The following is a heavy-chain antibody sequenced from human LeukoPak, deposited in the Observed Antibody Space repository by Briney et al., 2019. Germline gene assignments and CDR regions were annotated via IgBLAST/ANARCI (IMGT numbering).Heavy chain of an antibody. V-gene: IGHV3-30*02. CDR3: AKDGRDFWSGYPTPYFDY. Sequence: GGSLRLSCAASGFTFSSYGMHWVRQAPGKGLEWVAFIRYDGSNKYYADSVKGRFTISRDNSKNTLYLQMNSLRAEDTAVYYCAKDGRDFWSGYPTPYFDYWGQGTLVTVSS. D-gene: IGHD3-3*01. J-gene: IGHJ4*02. CDR2: IRYDGSNK. CDR1: GFTFSSYG.